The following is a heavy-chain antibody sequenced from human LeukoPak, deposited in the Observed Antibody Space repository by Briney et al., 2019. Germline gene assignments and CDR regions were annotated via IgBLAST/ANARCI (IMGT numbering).Heavy chain of an antibody. CDR1: GYTFTAYH. D-gene: IGHD6-19*01. Sequence: ASVKVSFKASGYTFTAYHMHWVRQAPGQGLEWMGRINPNSGDTNYAHKFQGRVTMTRDTSINTAYMELSRLRSDDTAVYYCARVAVAEFDYWGQGAPVTVSS. CDR2: INPNSGDT. CDR3: ARVAVAEFDY. V-gene: IGHV1-2*06. J-gene: IGHJ4*02.